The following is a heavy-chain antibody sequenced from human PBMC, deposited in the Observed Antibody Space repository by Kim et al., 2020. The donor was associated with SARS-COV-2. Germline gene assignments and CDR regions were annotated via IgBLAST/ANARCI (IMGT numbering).Heavy chain of an antibody. CDR3: ARGERYEGTTVTTGGAFDI. D-gene: IGHD4-17*01. Sequence: SVKVSCKASGGTFSSYAISWVRQAPGQGLEWMGGIIPIFGTANYAQKFQGRVTITADESTSTAYMELSSLRSEDTAVYYCARGERYEGTTVTTGGAFDIWRQGTMVTVSS. V-gene: IGHV1-69*13. CDR2: IIPIFGTA. CDR1: GGTFSSYA. J-gene: IGHJ3*02.